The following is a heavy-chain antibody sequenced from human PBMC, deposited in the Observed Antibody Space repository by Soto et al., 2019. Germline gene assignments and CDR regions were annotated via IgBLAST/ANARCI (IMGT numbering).Heavy chain of an antibody. CDR1: GFSFTTYA. CDR2: ISDDGSIK. CDR3: ARAIETAMDPCDY. V-gene: IGHV3-30-3*01. J-gene: IGHJ4*02. Sequence: GGSLRLSCAASGFSFTTYAMHWVRQAPGKGLEWVAVISDDGSIKYYADSVRGRFTISRDNSKNTFYLQMNSLRGDDTALYYCARAIETAMDPCDYWGQGALVTVSS. D-gene: IGHD5-18*01.